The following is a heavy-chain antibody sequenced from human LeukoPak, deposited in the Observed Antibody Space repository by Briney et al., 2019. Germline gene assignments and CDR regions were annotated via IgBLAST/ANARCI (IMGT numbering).Heavy chain of an antibody. J-gene: IGHJ5*01. CDR3: ARRVGFYGSGSLNYFDP. Sequence: SETLSLTCSVSGGSIGSSSYYWGWIRQPPGKGLEWIASIFRTGSTYYSASLKSRVSISVDTSKNHIALKVTSVTAADTAVYFCARRVGFYGSGSLNYFDPWGQGILVSVSS. V-gene: IGHV4-39*02. CDR1: GGSIGSSSYY. CDR2: IFRTGST. D-gene: IGHD3-10*01.